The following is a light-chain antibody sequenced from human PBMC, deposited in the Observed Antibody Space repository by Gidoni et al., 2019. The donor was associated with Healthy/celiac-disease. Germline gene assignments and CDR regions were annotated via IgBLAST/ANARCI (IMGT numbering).Light chain of an antibody. CDR2: QDS. Sequence: SHELTQSPSVSASPGQTASITCSGDKVGDKYACWYQQKPGQSPVLVIYQDSKRPSGIPERFSGSNSGNTATLTISGTQAMDEADYYCQAWDSSTAVVFGGGTKLTVL. CDR1: KVGDKY. V-gene: IGLV3-1*01. CDR3: QAWDSSTAVV. J-gene: IGLJ2*01.